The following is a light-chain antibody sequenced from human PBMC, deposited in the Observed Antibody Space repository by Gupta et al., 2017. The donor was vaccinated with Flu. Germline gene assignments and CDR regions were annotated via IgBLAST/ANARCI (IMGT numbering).Light chain of an antibody. Sequence: EIVLTQSPGSLSLSPGERATLSCRASQSVKSNFLGWYQQKPGHAPKLLIYGSSSRATGIPDRFSGSESGTDFTLTINKLQPEDFAVYYCQHYCRPPNTFGQGTKVEIK. CDR2: GSS. CDR3: QHYCRPPNT. CDR1: QSVKSNF. J-gene: IGKJ2*01. V-gene: IGKV3-20*01.